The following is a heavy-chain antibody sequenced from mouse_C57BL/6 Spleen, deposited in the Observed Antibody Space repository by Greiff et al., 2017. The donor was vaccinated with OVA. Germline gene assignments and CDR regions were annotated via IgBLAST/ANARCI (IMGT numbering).Heavy chain of an antibody. D-gene: IGHD2-3*01. J-gene: IGHJ4*01. CDR3: ARGGLLGAMDG. Sequence: QVQLKESGAELARPGASVKLSCKASGYTFTSYGISWVKQRTGQGLEWIGEIYPRSGNTYYNEKFKGKATLTADKSSSTAYLELRSLTSEDSAVYFCARGGLLGAMDGGGQGTSVTVSS. CDR1: GYTFTSYG. CDR2: IYPRSGNT. V-gene: IGHV1-81*01.